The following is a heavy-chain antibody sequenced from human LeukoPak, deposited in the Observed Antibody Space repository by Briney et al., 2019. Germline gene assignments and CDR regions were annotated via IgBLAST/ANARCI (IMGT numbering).Heavy chain of an antibody. V-gene: IGHV3-30*02. J-gene: IGHJ4*02. D-gene: IGHD6-13*01. CDR1: GFTFSSYG. Sequence: PGGSLRLSCAASGFTFSSYGMHWVRQAPGKGLEWVAFIRYDGSNKYYADSVKGRFTISRDNSKNTLYLQMNSLRAEDTAVYYCAKDRAIAAAGSEGGYWGQGTLVTVSS. CDR3: AKDRAIAAAGSEGGY. CDR2: IRYDGSNK.